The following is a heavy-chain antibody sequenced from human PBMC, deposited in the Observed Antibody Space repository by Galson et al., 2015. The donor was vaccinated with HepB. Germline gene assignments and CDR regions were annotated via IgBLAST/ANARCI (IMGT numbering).Heavy chain of an antibody. V-gene: IGHV4-4*02. J-gene: IGHJ4*02. D-gene: IGHD3-3*02. CDR1: GGSISSSNW. CDR3: ARHFWSGYSYFDY. CDR2: IYHSGST. Sequence: ETLSLTCAVSGGSISSSNWWSWVRQPPGKGLEWIGEIYHSGSTNYNPSLKSRVTISVDTSKNQFSLKLSSVTAADTAVYYCARHFWSGYSYFDYWGQGTLVTVSS.